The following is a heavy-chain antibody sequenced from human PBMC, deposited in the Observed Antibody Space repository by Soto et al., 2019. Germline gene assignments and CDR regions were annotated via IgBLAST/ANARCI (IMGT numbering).Heavy chain of an antibody. CDR2: IRSNGRT. CDR3: ARLDCSGGSCYPYYFEH. CDR1: GFTFSASA. Sequence: HPGGSLRLCCADSGFTFSASAMHRVRQASGKGLEWVGRIRSNGRTAYAASMQGRFTISRDDSKKTAYLQLNSLKTDDTAVYYCARLDCSGGSCYPYYFEHWGQGALVTVSS. D-gene: IGHD2-15*01. V-gene: IGHV3-73*01. J-gene: IGHJ4*02.